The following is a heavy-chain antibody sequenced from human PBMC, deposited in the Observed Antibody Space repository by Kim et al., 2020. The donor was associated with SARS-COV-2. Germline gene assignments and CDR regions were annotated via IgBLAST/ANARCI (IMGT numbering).Heavy chain of an antibody. V-gene: IGHV1-18*01. J-gene: IGHJ4*02. CDR3: ARGFGELSRNLDY. Sequence: AQKLQGRVTMTTDPSTSTAYMELRSLRSDDTAVYYCARGFGELSRNLDYWGQGTLVTVSS. D-gene: IGHD3-10*01.